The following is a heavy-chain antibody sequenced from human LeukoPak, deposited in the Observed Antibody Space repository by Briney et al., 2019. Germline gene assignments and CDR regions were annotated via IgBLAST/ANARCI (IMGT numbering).Heavy chain of an antibody. CDR2: INPSGGST. CDR3: AREGEIGYDLSDY. CDR1: RYTFPNYY. D-gene: IGHD5-12*01. Sequence: GASVKVSCKPSRYTFPNYYMNWVRQAPGQGLEWMGIINPSGGSTSYAQKFQGRVTVTRDTSTSTVYMELSSLRSEDTAMYYCAREGEIGYDLSDYWGQGTLVTVSS. J-gene: IGHJ4*02. V-gene: IGHV1-46*01.